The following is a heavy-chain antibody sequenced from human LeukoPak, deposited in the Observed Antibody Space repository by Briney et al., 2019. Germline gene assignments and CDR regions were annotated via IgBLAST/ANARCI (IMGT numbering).Heavy chain of an antibody. Sequence: GGSLRLSCAASGSSFSNYAMSWVRQAPGKGLEWVSAISGSSDLTHYRDSVKDRFTISRDDSTNTLYLQANSLRAEDTARYYCARVSRSGNLDMHFDMWGQGTMVTVSS. CDR1: GSSFSNYA. J-gene: IGHJ3*02. CDR2: ISGSSDLT. V-gene: IGHV3-23*01. CDR3: ARVSRSGNLDMHFDM. D-gene: IGHD2-15*01.